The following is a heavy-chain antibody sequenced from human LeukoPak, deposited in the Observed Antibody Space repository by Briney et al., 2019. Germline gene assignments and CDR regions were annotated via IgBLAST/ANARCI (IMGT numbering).Heavy chain of an antibody. D-gene: IGHD3-3*01. CDR2: IDSDGSST. CDR3: ARSKMYYDFWSGYSGPSNWFDP. CDR1: GFTFSSYA. Sequence: GGSLRLSCAASGFTFSSYAMSWVRQAPGKGLVWVSRIDSDGSSTSYADSVKGRFTISRDNAKNTLYLQMNSLRAEDTAVYYCARSKMYYDFWSGYSGPSNWFDPWGQGTLVTVSS. J-gene: IGHJ5*02. V-gene: IGHV3-74*01.